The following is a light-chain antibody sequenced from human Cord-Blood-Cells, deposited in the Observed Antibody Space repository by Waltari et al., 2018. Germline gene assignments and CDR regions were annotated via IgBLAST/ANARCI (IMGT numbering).Light chain of an antibody. CDR2: EVS. CDR1: SSDVGGYNY. Sequence: QSALTQPPSASGSPGQSVTISCTGTSSDVGGYNYVSWYHQHPGKAPKLMIYEVSKRPSGVPDRFSGSKSGNTASLTVSGLQAEDEADYYCSSYAGSNNLFGGGTKLTVL. CDR3: SSYAGSNNL. J-gene: IGLJ2*01. V-gene: IGLV2-8*01.